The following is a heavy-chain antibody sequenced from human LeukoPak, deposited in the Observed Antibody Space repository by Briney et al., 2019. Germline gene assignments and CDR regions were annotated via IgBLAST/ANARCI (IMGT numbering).Heavy chain of an antibody. V-gene: IGHV3-30*03. CDR1: GFTFSSYG. J-gene: IGHJ4*02. Sequence: HPGRSLRLSCAASGFTFSSYGMHWVRQAPGKGLEWVAVISYDGSNKYYADSVKGRFTISRDNSKNTLYLQMNSLRAEDTAVYYCARGGDPAVHWGQGTLVTVSS. CDR2: ISYDGSNK. CDR3: ARGGDPAVH. D-gene: IGHD2-2*01.